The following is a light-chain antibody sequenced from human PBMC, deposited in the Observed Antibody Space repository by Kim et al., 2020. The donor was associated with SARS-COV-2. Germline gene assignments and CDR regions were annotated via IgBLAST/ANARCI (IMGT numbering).Light chain of an antibody. CDR2: ATS. V-gene: IGKV1-17*03. CDR3: LQHSRYPLS. CDR1: QDVNNF. J-gene: IGKJ4*01. Sequence: AYVGDRVTITCRASQDVNNFLAWFQQEPGKVPKRLIYATSTLHSGVPSRFSGSGSGTEFTLTISSLRPEDVGTYYCLQHSRYPLSFGGGTKVDIK.